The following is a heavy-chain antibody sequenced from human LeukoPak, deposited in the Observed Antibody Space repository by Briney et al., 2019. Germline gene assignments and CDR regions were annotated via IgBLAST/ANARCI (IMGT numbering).Heavy chain of an antibody. V-gene: IGHV1-2*02. CDR3: ASYSSGWYRPHPDY. CDR1: GYTFTGYY. J-gene: IGHJ4*02. D-gene: IGHD6-19*01. CDR2: INPNSGGT. Sequence: ASVKVSCKASGYTFTGYYMHWVRQAPGQGLEWMGWINPNSGGTNYAQKFQGRVTMTRDTSISTAYMELSRLRSDDTAVYYCASYSSGWYRPHPDYWGQGTLVTVSS.